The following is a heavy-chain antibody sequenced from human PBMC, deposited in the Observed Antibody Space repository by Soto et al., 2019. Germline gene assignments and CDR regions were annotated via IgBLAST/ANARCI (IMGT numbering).Heavy chain of an antibody. CDR1: GFTFSSHW. J-gene: IGHJ4*02. V-gene: IGHV3-7*01. Sequence: PGGSLRLSCAASGFTFSSHWMSWVRQAPGKGLEWVANIKQDGSEKYYVDSVKGRFTISRDNAKNSLYLQMNSLRAEDTAVYYCARGPSRGEPTYDYWGQGTLVTVSS. CDR3: ARGPSRGEPTYDY. D-gene: IGHD3-16*01. CDR2: IKQDGSEK.